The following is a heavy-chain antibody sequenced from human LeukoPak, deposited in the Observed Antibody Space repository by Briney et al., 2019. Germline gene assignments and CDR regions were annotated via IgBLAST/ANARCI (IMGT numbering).Heavy chain of an antibody. D-gene: IGHD3-22*01. CDR2: ISPSGGST. J-gene: IGHJ4*02. Sequence: GASVKVSCTASGYTFTSYYMHWVRQAPGQGLEWMGIISPSGGSTSYAQKFQGRVTMTRDMSTSTVYMELSSLRSEDTAVYYCARDSDYDSSGYYLGYWGQGTLVTVSS. CDR3: ARDSDYDSSGYYLGY. CDR1: GYTFTSYY. V-gene: IGHV1-46*01.